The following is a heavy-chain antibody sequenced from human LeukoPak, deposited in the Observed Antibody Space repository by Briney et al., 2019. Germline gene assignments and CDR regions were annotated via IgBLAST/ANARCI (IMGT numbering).Heavy chain of an antibody. V-gene: IGHV3-30*04. CDR3: ARDGRYRSSTSCLYYYYGMDV. CDR2: ISYDGSNK. D-gene: IGHD2-2*01. CDR1: GFTFSSYA. Sequence: PGRSLRLSCAASGFTFSSYAMHWVRQAPGKGLEWVAVISYDGSNKYYADSVKGRFTISRDNSKNTLYLQMNSLRAEDTAVCYCARDGRYRSSTSCLYYYYGMDVWGKGTTVTVSS. J-gene: IGHJ6*04.